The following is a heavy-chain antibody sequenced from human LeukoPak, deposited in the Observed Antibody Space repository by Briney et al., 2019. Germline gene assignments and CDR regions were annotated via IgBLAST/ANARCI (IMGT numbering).Heavy chain of an antibody. V-gene: IGHV1-2*02. CDR1: GYTFTGYY. Sequence: ASVKVSCRASGYTFTGYYMLWVRQAPGQGLEWMGWINPNSGGTNYAQKFQGRVTMTRDTSISTAYMELSRLRSDDTAVYYCARVGDDSPPAFDIWGQGTMVTVSS. CDR2: INPNSGGT. CDR3: ARVGDDSPPAFDI. J-gene: IGHJ3*02. D-gene: IGHD2-15*01.